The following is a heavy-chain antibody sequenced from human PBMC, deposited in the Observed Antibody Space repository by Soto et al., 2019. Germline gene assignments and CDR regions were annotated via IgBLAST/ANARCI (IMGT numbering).Heavy chain of an antibody. D-gene: IGHD3-22*01. Sequence: PVGSLRLSCAASGFTVSSNYMSWVRQAPGKGLEWVSVIYSGGSTYYADSVKGRFTISRDNSKNTLYLQMNSLRAEDTAVYYCATDRYDSSGHRGFDYWGQGTLVTVSS. V-gene: IGHV3-66*01. CDR2: IYSGGST. CDR3: ATDRYDSSGHRGFDY. J-gene: IGHJ4*02. CDR1: GFTVSSNY.